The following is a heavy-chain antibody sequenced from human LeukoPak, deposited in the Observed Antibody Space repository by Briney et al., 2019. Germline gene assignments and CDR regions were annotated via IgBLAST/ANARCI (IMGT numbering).Heavy chain of an antibody. Sequence: GGSLRLSCAASGFTFSDYWMHWVRQAPGKGLEWVASIKGDGSVKYYVDSVKGRFTISRDNAKNTLYLQMNSLRAEDTAVYYCARDRSGYDSHWGQGTLVTVSS. D-gene: IGHD5-12*01. CDR2: IKGDGSVK. CDR3: ARDRSGYDSH. V-gene: IGHV3-7*01. CDR1: GFTFSDYW. J-gene: IGHJ4*02.